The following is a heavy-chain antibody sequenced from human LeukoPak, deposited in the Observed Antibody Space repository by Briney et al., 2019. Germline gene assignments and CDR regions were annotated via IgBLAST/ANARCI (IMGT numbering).Heavy chain of an antibody. CDR1: GFTFSSYA. D-gene: IGHD3-16*01. Sequence: GGSLRLSCAASGFTFSSYAMSWVRQAPGKGLEWVSSISTSSSHIYYADSVRGRFTISRDNAKNSQYLQMNSLRAEDTAVYYCASSRSGELVYYGMDVWGQGTTVTVSS. CDR2: ISTSSSHI. V-gene: IGHV3-21*01. J-gene: IGHJ6*02. CDR3: ASSRSGELVYYGMDV.